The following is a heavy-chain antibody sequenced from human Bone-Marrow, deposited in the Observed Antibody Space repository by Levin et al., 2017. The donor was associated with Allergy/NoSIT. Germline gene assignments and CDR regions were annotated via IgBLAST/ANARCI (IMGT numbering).Heavy chain of an antibody. Sequence: GGSLRLSCAASGFTFSSYAMSWVRLAPGKGLEWVSAISGSGGSTYYADSVKGRFTISRDNSKNTLYLQMNSLRAEDTAVYYCAKRTSGGLNYYDSSGSATGYFDLWGRGTLVTVSS. CDR2: ISGSGGST. CDR3: AKRTSGGLNYYDSSGSATGYFDL. D-gene: IGHD3-22*01. V-gene: IGHV3-23*01. J-gene: IGHJ2*01. CDR1: GFTFSSYA.